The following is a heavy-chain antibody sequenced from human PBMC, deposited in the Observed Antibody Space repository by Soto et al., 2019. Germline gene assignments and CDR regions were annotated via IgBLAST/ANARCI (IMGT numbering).Heavy chain of an antibody. Sequence: PSLTCTVSGGSMSSSSYYWGWIRQPPGKGLEWIANMYFSGFYSGSTSYNPSLKSRVTISVDTSKNQFSLQVSSVTAADTAVYYCARGFDILTFGFCLDYWGQGTLVTVSS. CDR2: MYFSGFYSGST. CDR1: GGSMSSSSYY. D-gene: IGHD3-9*01. V-gene: IGHV4-39*01. J-gene: IGHJ4*02. CDR3: ARGFDILTFGFCLDY.